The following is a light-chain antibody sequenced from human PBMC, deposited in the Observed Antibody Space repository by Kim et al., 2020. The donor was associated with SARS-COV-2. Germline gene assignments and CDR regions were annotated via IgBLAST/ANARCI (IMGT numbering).Light chain of an antibody. CDR2: LAS. J-gene: IGKJ5*01. CDR1: QNIRDH. CDR3: QQSYST. V-gene: IGKV1-39*01. Sequence: SSLSASIGDRVSITCRASQNIRDHLNWYQHKPGKAPNLLIYLASKLYDGVPSRFSGSGFGTNFTLTINSLQPDDFATYYCQQSYSTFGQGTRLE.